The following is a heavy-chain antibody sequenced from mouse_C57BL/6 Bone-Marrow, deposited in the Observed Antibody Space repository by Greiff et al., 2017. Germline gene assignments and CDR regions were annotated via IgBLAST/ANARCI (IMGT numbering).Heavy chain of an antibody. D-gene: IGHD1-1*01. V-gene: IGHV1-61*01. CDR3: ARSVLHAMDY. Sequence: AQLQQPGAELVRPGSSVKLSCKASGYTFTSYWMDWVKQRPGQGLEWIGNIYPSDSETHYNQKFKDKATLTVDKSSSTAYMQLSSLTSEDSAVYYCARSVLHAMDYWGQGTSVTVSS. CDR1: GYTFTSYW. J-gene: IGHJ4*01. CDR2: IYPSDSET.